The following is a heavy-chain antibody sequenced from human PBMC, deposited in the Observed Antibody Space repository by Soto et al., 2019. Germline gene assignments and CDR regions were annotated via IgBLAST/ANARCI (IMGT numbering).Heavy chain of an antibody. CDR2: ISGSGGST. Sequence: GGSLRLSCAASGFTFSSYAMSWVRQAPGKGLEWVSAISGSGGSTYYADSVKGRFTISRGNSKNTLYLQMNSLRAEDTAVYYCAKDGGRDYDILTGYYNGAFDIWGQGTMVTVSS. CDR3: AKDGGRDYDILTGYYNGAFDI. V-gene: IGHV3-23*01. D-gene: IGHD3-9*01. CDR1: GFTFSSYA. J-gene: IGHJ3*02.